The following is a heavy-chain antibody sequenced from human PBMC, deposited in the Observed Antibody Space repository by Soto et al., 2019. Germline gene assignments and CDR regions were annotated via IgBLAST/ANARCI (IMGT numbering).Heavy chain of an antibody. CDR1: GYTFTSYY. CDR2: IDPSGGST. CDR3: ARTEPYAEVTAIHNWFDP. D-gene: IGHD2-21*02. J-gene: IGHJ5*02. Sequence: ASVKVSCKASGYTFTSYYMHWVRQAPGQGLEWMGIIDPSGGSTSYAQKFQGRVTMTRDTSTSTVYMELSSLRSEDTAVYYCARTEPYAEVTAIHNWFDPWGQGTLVTVSS. V-gene: IGHV1-46*01.